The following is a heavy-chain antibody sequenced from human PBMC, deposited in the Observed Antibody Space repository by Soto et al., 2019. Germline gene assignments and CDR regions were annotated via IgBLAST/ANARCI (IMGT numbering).Heavy chain of an antibody. V-gene: IGHV4-30-4*01. Sequence: QVQLQESGPGLVKPSQTLSLTCTVSGGSISSGDYYWSWIRQPPGKVLEWIGYIYYSGSTYYNPSLKIRVTISVDTSKTQFSLKLSSVTAADTAVYYRARRRVGGRWLQPGVSLEMDVWGQGTTVTVSS. D-gene: IGHD1-26*01. CDR3: ARRRVGGRWLQPGVSLEMDV. J-gene: IGHJ6*02. CDR1: GGSISSGDYY. CDR2: IYYSGST.